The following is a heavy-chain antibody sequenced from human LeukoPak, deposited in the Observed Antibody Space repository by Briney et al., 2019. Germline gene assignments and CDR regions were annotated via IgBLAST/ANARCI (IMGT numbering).Heavy chain of an antibody. Sequence: SETLSLTCIVSGGSISSYYWSWMRQPAGKGLEWIGYIYYSGSTNYNPSLKSRVTISVDTSKNQFSLKLSSVTAADTAVYYCARRGGYCSGGSCYTANNWFDPWGQGTLVTVSS. J-gene: IGHJ5*02. CDR3: ARRGGYCSGGSCYTANNWFDP. D-gene: IGHD2-15*01. CDR2: IYYSGST. V-gene: IGHV4-59*08. CDR1: GGSISSYY.